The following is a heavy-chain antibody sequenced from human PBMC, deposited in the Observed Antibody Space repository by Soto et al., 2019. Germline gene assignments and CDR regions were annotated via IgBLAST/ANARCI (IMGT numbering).Heavy chain of an antibody. CDR1: GSRFSNYV. CDR2: LIPIFNST. Sequence: QVQLVQSGAEVKTPGSSLKVSCKVSGSRFSNYVISWVRQSPGHGLEWLGRLIPIFNSTKYAQSFQGRVTITADKSTSTASLELSGLRSDDTAVYYCAREGRGKKAGYNGLVSLGYWGQGTMVTVSS. D-gene: IGHD2-2*02. V-gene: IGHV1-69*06. CDR3: AREGRGKKAGYNGLVSLGY. J-gene: IGHJ4*02.